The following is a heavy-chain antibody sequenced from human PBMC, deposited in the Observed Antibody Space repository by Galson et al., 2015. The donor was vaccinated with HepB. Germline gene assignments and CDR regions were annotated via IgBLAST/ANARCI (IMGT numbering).Heavy chain of an antibody. CDR1: GYTLTDLS. J-gene: IGHJ4*03. D-gene: IGHD1-26*01. CDR3: ATVRYSRSYSPWFDFDY. Sequence: SVKVSCKVSGYTLTDLSMHWVRQAPGKGLEWMGGFDSEDGETIYAQNFKGRVTMTEDKSTDTAYMELSSLRSEDTAVYYCATVRYSRSYSPWFDFDYWGQGTLVTVSS. CDR2: FDSEDGET. V-gene: IGHV1-24*01.